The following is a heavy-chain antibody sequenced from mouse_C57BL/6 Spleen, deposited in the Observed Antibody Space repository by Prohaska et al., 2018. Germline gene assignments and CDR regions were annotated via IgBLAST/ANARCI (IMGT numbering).Heavy chain of an antibody. CDR1: GFTFSGFW. CDR3: MRYGSSYWYFDV. CDR2: IKSDCSAI. V-gene: IGHV11-2*01. D-gene: IGHD1-1*01. Sequence: EVQLLETGGGLVQPGGSRGLSCEGSGFTFSGFWMSWVRQTPGKTLTWIGDIKSDCSAINYAPSIKDRFTIFRDNDKSTLYLQMSNVRSEDTATYFCMRYGSSYWYFDVWGTGTTVTVSS. J-gene: IGHJ1*03.